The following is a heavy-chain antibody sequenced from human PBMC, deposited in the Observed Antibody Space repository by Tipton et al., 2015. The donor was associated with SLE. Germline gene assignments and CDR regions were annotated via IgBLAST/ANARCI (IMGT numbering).Heavy chain of an antibody. CDR1: GFTFGDYY. CDR3: AKEPDIVVGHFQYYGMDV. D-gene: IGHD2-15*01. Sequence: SLRLSCAASGFTFGDYYMSWIRQAPGKGLEWVSYISGSGTTTYYAESMKGRFTISRDNAKNSLYLQMNSLRAEDMAVYYCAKEPDIVVGHFQYYGMDVWGQGTAVTVSS. V-gene: IGHV3-11*01. CDR2: ISGSGTTT. J-gene: IGHJ6*02.